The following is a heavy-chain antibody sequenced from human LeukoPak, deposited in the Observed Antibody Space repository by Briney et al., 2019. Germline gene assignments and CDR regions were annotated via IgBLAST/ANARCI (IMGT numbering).Heavy chain of an antibody. CDR1: GFTFASYG. CDR3: AKRPRGNYLDPFDY. D-gene: IGHD3-10*01. CDR2: ISGSGGST. J-gene: IGHJ4*02. Sequence: GGSLRLSCSASGFTFASYGMIWVRQAPGKGLEWVSGISGSGGSTYYADSVKGRFTISRDNSKNRLYLQMNSLRAEDTAVYYCAKRPRGNYLDPFDYWGQGTLVTVSS. V-gene: IGHV3-23*01.